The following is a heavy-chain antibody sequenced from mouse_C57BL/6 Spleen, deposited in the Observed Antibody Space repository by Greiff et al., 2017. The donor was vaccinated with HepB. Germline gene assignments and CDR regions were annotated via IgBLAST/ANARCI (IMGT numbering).Heavy chain of an antibody. V-gene: IGHV5-16*01. J-gene: IGHJ4*01. CDR2: INYDGSST. Sequence: EVKLMESEGGLVQPGSSMKLSCTASGFTFSDYYMAWVRQVPEKGLEWVANINYDGSSTYYLDSLKSRFIISRDNAKNILYLQMSSLKSEDTATYYCARDGDERAMDYWGQGTSVTVSS. CDR1: GFTFSDYY. CDR3: ARDGDERAMDY.